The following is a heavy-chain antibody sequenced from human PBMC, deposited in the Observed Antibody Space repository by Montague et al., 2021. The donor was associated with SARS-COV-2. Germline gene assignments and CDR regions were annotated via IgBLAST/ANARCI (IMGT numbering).Heavy chain of an antibody. Sequence: TLSLTCTGSGGSISSGSYYRSWIRQPAVKGLEWIGRIYTSVSTNYNPSLKSRVTISVDTSKNQFSLKLSSVTAADTAVYYCARMGWLRGWFDPWGQGTLVTVSS. V-gene: IGHV4-61*02. D-gene: IGHD5-12*01. CDR2: IYTSVST. CDR3: ARMGWLRGWFDP. J-gene: IGHJ5*02. CDR1: GGSISSGSYY.